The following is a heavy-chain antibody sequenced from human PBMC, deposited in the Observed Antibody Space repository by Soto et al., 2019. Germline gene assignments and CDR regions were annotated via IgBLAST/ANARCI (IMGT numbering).Heavy chain of an antibody. Sequence: QVQLVQSGAEEKKPGASVKIACKASGYTFTRYYMHWVRQAPGQGLEWMGMINPSGGSTTYAESLQGRVSMTMDTSTSTGYTDLSSLKSGDTAVYYSIRDHGYRSVVSCSRWTPWYYFDCWGQGTLVTVSS. CDR2: INPSGGST. J-gene: IGHJ4*02. V-gene: IGHV1-46*01. CDR1: GYTFTRYY. CDR3: IRDHGYRSVVSCSRWTPWYYFDC. D-gene: IGHD2-15*01.